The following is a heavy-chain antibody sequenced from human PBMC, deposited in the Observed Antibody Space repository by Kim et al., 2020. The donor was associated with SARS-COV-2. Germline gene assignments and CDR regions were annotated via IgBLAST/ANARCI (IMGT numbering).Heavy chain of an antibody. D-gene: IGHD3-10*01. Sequence: GGSLRLSCAASGFTFSSYGMHWVRQAPGKGLEWVAVISYDGSNKHYADSVKGRFTISRDNSKNTLYLQMNSLRAEVTAVYYCAKESGSGSSYGWTYYYYG. CDR3: AKESGSGSSYGWTYYYYG. J-gene: IGHJ6*01. CDR2: ISYDGSNK. CDR1: GFTFSSYG. V-gene: IGHV3-30*18.